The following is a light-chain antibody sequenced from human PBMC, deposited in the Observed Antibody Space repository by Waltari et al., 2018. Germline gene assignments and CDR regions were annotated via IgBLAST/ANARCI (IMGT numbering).Light chain of an antibody. CDR1: SLRSFY. CDR2: GKN. J-gene: IGLJ1*01. Sequence: SSELTQAPAVSVALGQTVRITCQGDSLRSFYATWYHQKPGKAPVLVIFGKNTRPSGIPDRFSGASSGNTASLTITGAQAEDEADYYCFSQDSSGNHPYVFGTGTKVTVL. CDR3: FSQDSSGNHPYV. V-gene: IGLV3-19*01.